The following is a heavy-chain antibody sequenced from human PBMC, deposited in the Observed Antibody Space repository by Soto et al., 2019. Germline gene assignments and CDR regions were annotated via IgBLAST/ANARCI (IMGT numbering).Heavy chain of an antibody. CDR1: GFSFSNYN. V-gene: IGHV3-48*02. J-gene: IGHJ4*02. Sequence: GGSLRLSCVASGFSFSNYNMNWVRQAPGKGLEWVSYISPGGDRIYYAESLKGRITISRDNARNSLSLQMNILSDEDTAVYYCTKSADSAGWGVDFWGQGTLVTVSS. CDR3: TKSADSAGWGVDF. CDR2: ISPGGDRI. D-gene: IGHD6-19*01.